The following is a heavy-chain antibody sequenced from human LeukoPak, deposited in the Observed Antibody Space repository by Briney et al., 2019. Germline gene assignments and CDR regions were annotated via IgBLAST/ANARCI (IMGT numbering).Heavy chain of an antibody. D-gene: IGHD2-2*02. J-gene: IGHJ4*02. CDR1: GFTFSSYS. Sequence: GGSLRLSCAASGFTFSSYSMNWVRQAPGKGLEWVSSISSSSSYIYYADSVKGRFTISRDNAKNSLYLQMNSLRAEDTAVYYCAREERSDIVVVSAALQFHFDYWGQGTLVTVSS. V-gene: IGHV3-21*01. CDR3: AREERSDIVVVSAALQFHFDY. CDR2: ISSSSSYI.